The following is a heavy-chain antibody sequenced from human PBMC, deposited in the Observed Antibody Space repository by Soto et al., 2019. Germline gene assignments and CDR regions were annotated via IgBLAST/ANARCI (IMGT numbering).Heavy chain of an antibody. Sequence: ASVKVSCKASGYTFTSYDINWVRQATGQGLEWMGWMNPNSGNTGYAQKFQGRVTMTRNTSISTAYMELSSLRSEDTAVYYCARPSYVFHFWSCYYTRLDYYYGKDVWGQGTTVTVS. CDR1: GYTFTSYD. D-gene: IGHD3-3*02. CDR2: MNPNSGNT. CDR3: ARPSYVFHFWSCYYTRLDYYYGKDV. V-gene: IGHV1-8*01. J-gene: IGHJ6*02.